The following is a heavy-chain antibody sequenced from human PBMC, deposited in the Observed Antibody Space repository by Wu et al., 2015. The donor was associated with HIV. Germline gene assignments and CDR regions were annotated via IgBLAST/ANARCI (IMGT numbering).Heavy chain of an antibody. CDR1: GYTFTSYY. J-gene: IGHJ4*02. CDR3: ARASYDFWSGYLVDY. CDR2: INPSGGST. Sequence: QVQLVQSGAEVKKPGASVKVSCKASGYTFTSYYMHWVRQAPGQGLEWMGIINPSGGSTSYAQKFQGRVTMTRDTSISTAYMELSRLRSDDTAVYYCARASYDFWSGYLVDYWGQGTLVTVSS. D-gene: IGHD3-3*01. V-gene: IGHV1-46*01.